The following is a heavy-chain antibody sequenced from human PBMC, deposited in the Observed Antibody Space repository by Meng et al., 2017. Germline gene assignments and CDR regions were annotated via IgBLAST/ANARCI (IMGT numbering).Heavy chain of an antibody. CDR3: ARGVLLFYGSMSQYYYGMDV. CDR1: GGSVSSGSYY. V-gene: IGHV4-61*01. D-gene: IGHD4-23*01. J-gene: IGHJ6*02. Sequence: SETLSLTCTVSGGSVSSGSYYWSWIRQPPGKGLEWIGYIYYSGSTNYNPSLKSRVTISVDTSKNQFSLKLSSVTAADTAVYYCARGVLLFYGSMSQYYYGMDVWGQGTTVTVS. CDR2: IYYSGST.